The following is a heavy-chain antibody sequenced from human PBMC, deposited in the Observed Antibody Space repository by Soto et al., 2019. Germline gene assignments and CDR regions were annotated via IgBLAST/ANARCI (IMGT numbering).Heavy chain of an antibody. CDR3: ADLRYFD. CDR1: GFIFSSYA. Sequence: GGSLRLSCAASGFIFSSYAMHWVRQAPGKGLEWVAGISQDGNKKYYADSVEGRFTISRDNSKNTLYLHMSSLRAEDTAVYYCADLRYFDWGQGTMVTVS. J-gene: IGHJ3*01. CDR2: ISQDGNKK. V-gene: IGHV3-30-3*01. D-gene: IGHD3-9*01.